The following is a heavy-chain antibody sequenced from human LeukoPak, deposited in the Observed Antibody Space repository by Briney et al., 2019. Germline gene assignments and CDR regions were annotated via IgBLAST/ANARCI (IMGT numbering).Heavy chain of an antibody. Sequence: GESLKISCQGSGYTFNNYWITWVRQLPGKGLEWMGRIDPSDSYTNYSPSFQGHVTISADKSISTAYLQWTSLKASDTAMYYCARPVAVAGNDFDYWGQGTRVTVSS. CDR3: ARPVAVAGNDFDY. J-gene: IGHJ4*02. D-gene: IGHD6-19*01. V-gene: IGHV5-10-1*01. CDR1: GYTFNNYW. CDR2: IDPSDSYT.